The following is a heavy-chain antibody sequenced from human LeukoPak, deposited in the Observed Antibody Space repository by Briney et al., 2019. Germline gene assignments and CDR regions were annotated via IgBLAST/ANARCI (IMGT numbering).Heavy chain of an antibody. CDR2: MNPNSGNT. Sequence: ASVKVSFKASGYTFTSYDINWVRQATGQGLEWMGWMNPNSGNTGYAQKFQGRVTMTRNTSISTAYMELSSLRSEDTAVYYCARGGIAAAGSDYWGQGTLVTVSS. J-gene: IGHJ4*02. CDR1: GYTFTSYD. CDR3: ARGGIAAAGSDY. D-gene: IGHD6-13*01. V-gene: IGHV1-8*01.